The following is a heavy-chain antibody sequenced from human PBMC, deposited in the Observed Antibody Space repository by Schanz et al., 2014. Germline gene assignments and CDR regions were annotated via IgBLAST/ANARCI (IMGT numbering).Heavy chain of an antibody. CDR3: ARVDSSGYFCDN. D-gene: IGHD3-22*01. Sequence: EVQLLESGGGLVQPGGSLRLSCAASGFTFSSYAMSWVRQAPGKGLEWVSAISGSGGSTYYADSVKGRFTISRDNSKNAVHVHKSSLRVEGTAVDYCARVDSSGYFCDNWGQGTPVTVSS. CDR2: ISGSGGST. V-gene: IGHV3-23*01. CDR1: GFTFSSYA. J-gene: IGHJ4*02.